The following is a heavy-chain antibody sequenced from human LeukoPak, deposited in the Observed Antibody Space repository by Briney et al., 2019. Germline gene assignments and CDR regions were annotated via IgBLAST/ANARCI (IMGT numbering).Heavy chain of an antibody. CDR3: AKDRNALYDYVWGSYRVDY. J-gene: IGHJ4*02. CDR1: GFTFSSYG. D-gene: IGHD3-16*02. V-gene: IGHV3-33*06. CDR2: IWHDGNNK. Sequence: GGSLRLSCAASGFTFSSYGMHWIRQAPGKGLEWVAVIWHDGNNKYYADSVKGRFTISRDNSKNTLYLQMNTLRAEDTAVYYCAKDRNALYDYVWGSYRVDYWGQGALVTVSS.